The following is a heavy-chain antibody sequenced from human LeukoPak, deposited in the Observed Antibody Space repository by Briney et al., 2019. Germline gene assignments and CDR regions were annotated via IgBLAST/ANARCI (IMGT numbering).Heavy chain of an antibody. CDR1: GGSISSDY. D-gene: IGHD5/OR15-5a*01. CDR3: AGVSVAHGMDS. J-gene: IGHJ6*02. V-gene: IGHV4-59*01. Sequence: SETLSLACSVSGGSISSDYWAWIRQPPGKGLEWIGYMYYTGSTNYNPSLKSRVTISLATSKNQFSLKLSSVTAADTAAYYCAGVSVAHGMDSWGLGTTVTVS. CDR2: MYYTGST.